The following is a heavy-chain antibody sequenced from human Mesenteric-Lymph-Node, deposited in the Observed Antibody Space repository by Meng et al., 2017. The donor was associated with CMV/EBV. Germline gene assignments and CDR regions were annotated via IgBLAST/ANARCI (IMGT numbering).Heavy chain of an antibody. Sequence: GGSLRLSCAASGFTFSTYWMSWVRQAPGKGLEWVAVISHDGNNEYYADSVKGRFTISRDNSKNTLYLQMNSLRAEDTAVYYCARERGRYYDSSGYPLDYYYYGMDVWGQGTTVTVSS. J-gene: IGHJ6*02. CDR1: GFTFSTYW. CDR3: ARERGRYYDSSGYPLDYYYYGMDV. CDR2: ISHDGNNE. D-gene: IGHD3-22*01. V-gene: IGHV3-30-3*01.